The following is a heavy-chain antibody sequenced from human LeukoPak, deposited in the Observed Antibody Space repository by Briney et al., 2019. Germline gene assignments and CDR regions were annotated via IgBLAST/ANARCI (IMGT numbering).Heavy chain of an antibody. CDR2: IRYDGRNK. J-gene: IGHJ4*02. V-gene: IGHV3-30*02. D-gene: IGHD3-10*01. Sequence: PGGSLRLTCAASGFTFSTYGMHWVRQAPGKGLEWVAFIRYDGRNKYYADSVKCRFTISRDNSKNTLYLQMNSLRAEDTAVYYCAKDHAVLRGTPYYFDYWGQGTLVTVSS. CDR1: GFTFSTYG. CDR3: AKDHAVLRGTPYYFDY.